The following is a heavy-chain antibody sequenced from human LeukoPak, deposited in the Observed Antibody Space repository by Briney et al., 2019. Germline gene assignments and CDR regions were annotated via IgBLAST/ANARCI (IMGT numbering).Heavy chain of an antibody. CDR1: GYTFTGYY. CDR3: ARVRSMVREKSNWFDP. J-gene: IGHJ5*02. Sequence: GASVKVSCKASGYTFTGYYMHWVRQAPGQGLEWMGWINPNSGGTNYAQKFQGRVTMTRDASISTAYMELSRLRSDDTAVYYCARVRSMVREKSNWFDPWGQGTLVTVSS. D-gene: IGHD3-10*01. CDR2: INPNSGGT. V-gene: IGHV1-2*02.